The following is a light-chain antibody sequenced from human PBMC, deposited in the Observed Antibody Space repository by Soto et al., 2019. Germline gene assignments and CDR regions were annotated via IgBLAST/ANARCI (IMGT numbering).Light chain of an antibody. CDR1: RLGDKD. V-gene: IGLV3-1*01. CDR2: QAT. CDR3: QAWDRSTVYV. J-gene: IGLJ1*01. Sequence: SYELSQPPSVSVSPGQTASITCSGDRLGDKDARWYQQKPGQSPVVVIYQATKRPSGVPERFFGSKSGNTATLTISGTQAMDEADYYCQAWDRSTVYVFGTGTKVTVL.